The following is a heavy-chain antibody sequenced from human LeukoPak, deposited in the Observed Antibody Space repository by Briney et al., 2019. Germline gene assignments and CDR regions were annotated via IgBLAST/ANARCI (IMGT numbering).Heavy chain of an antibody. D-gene: IGHD3-10*01. CDR1: GYTFTGYY. J-gene: IGHJ5*02. V-gene: IGHV1-2*02. Sequence: GASVKVSCKASGYTFTGYYMHWVRQAPGQGLEWMGWINPNSGGTNYAQKFQGRVTMTRDTSISTAYMELSRLRSDDTAVYYCSLYGSGSPGGFDPWGQGTLVTVSS. CDR2: INPNSGGT. CDR3: SLYGSGSPGGFDP.